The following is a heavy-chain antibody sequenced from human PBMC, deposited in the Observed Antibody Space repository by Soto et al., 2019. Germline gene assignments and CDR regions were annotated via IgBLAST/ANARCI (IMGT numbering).Heavy chain of an antibody. D-gene: IGHD3-10*01. CDR2: IWYDGSIK. CDR1: GFSLSTSG. V-gene: IGHV3-33*01. J-gene: IGHJ6*02. CDR3: VRGVGNYSHGMAV. Sequence: GGSLRLSCAASGFSLSTSGMHWVRQAPGKGLEWLAVIWYDGSIKNYADSVKGRFAISRDNSKDTVYLQMNSLTAEDMAVYYCVRGVGNYSHGMAVWGQGTTVTVSS.